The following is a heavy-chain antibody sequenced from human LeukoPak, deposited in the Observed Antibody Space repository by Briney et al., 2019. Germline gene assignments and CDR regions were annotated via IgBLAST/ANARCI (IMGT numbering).Heavy chain of an antibody. CDR2: ISAYYGNT. V-gene: IGHV1-18*01. CDR3: ARDYTTVTNRGWFDL. J-gene: IGHJ5*02. CDR1: GYTFTSYG. D-gene: IGHD4-17*01. Sequence: ASVKVSCKASGYTFTSYGISWVRQAPGQGLEWMGWISAYYGNTNYAQKLQGRVTMTTDTSTSTAYMELRSLRSDDTAVYYCARDYTTVTNRGWFDLWGQGTLVTVSS.